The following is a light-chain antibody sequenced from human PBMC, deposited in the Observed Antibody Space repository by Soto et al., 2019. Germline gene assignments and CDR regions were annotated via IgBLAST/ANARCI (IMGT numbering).Light chain of an antibody. V-gene: IGKV1-39*01. CDR1: QNIRSY. CDR3: QHSYRTPHT. CDR2: DAS. Sequence: DLQMTQSPSSLSASVRDRVTITCRASQNIRSYLNWYQQKPGKAPNLLISDASSLQSGVPSRSSGRGSGTDFTLTISSLQPEDFATYYCQHSYRTPHTFGQGTKLDIK. J-gene: IGKJ2*01.